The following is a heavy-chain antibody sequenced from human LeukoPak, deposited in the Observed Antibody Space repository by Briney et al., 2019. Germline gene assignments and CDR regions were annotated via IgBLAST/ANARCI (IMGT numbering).Heavy chain of an antibody. D-gene: IGHD3-9*01. V-gene: IGHV3-30*04. Sequence: GGSLRVSCAASGFTFKVYAMHWVRQAPGKGMEWVAVISYDGSNKYYADSVKGRFTISRDNSKNTLYLQMNSLRSEDTAVYYCARGDDSYWYFDLWGRGTLVTVSS. J-gene: IGHJ2*01. CDR1: GFTFKVYA. CDR2: ISYDGSNK. CDR3: ARGDDSYWYFDL.